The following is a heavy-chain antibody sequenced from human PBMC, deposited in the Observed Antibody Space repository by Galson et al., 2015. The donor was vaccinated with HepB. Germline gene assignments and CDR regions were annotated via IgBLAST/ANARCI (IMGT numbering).Heavy chain of an antibody. CDR2: INAGNGNT. CDR3: AREEERWLLYFDY. CDR1: GYTFTSYA. D-gene: IGHD5-24*01. J-gene: IGHJ4*02. Sequence: SVKVSCKASGYTFTSYAMHWVRQAPGQRLEWMGWINAGNGNTKYSQKFQGRVTITRDTSASTAYMELSSLRSEDTAVYYCAREEERWLLYFDYWGQGTLVTVSS. V-gene: IGHV1-3*01.